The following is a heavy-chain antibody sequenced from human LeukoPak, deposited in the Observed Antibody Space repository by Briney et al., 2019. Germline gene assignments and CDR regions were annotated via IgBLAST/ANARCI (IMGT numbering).Heavy chain of an antibody. CDR1: GGSISSYY. CDR2: IYYSGST. Sequence: SETLSLTCTVSGGSISSYYWSWIRQPPGKGLEWIGYIYYSGSTNYNPSLKSRVTISVDTSKNQFSLKLSSVTAADTAVYYCASLRDYSGAFDIWGQGTMVTVSS. V-gene: IGHV4-59*01. J-gene: IGHJ3*02. D-gene: IGHD2-21*01. CDR3: ASLRDYSGAFDI.